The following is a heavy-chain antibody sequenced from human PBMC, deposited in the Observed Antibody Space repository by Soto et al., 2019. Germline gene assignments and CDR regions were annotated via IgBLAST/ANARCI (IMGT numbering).Heavy chain of an antibody. J-gene: IGHJ6*02. CDR2: ISGSGGST. CDR1: GFTFSSYA. Sequence: GGSLRLSCAASGFTFSSYAMSWVRQAPGKGLEWVSAISGSGGSTYYADSVKGRFTISRDNSKNMLYLQMNSLRAEDTAVYYCAKEIVAVAPQSNGMDVWGQGTTVTVYS. V-gene: IGHV3-23*01. CDR3: AKEIVAVAPQSNGMDV. D-gene: IGHD3-16*02.